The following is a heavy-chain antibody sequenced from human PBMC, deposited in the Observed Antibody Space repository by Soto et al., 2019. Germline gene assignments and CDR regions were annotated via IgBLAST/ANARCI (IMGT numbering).Heavy chain of an antibody. CDR3: ARDVRCSGGSCYPYYGMDV. CDR1: GGTFSSYA. Sequence: QVQLVQSGAEVKKPGSSVKVSCKASGGTFSSYAISWVRQAPGQGLEWMGGIIPIFGTANYAQKFQGRVTITADESTSTADMELSSLRSEDTAVYYCARDVRCSGGSCYPYYGMDVWGQGTTVTVSS. D-gene: IGHD2-15*01. J-gene: IGHJ6*02. V-gene: IGHV1-69*01. CDR2: IIPIFGTA.